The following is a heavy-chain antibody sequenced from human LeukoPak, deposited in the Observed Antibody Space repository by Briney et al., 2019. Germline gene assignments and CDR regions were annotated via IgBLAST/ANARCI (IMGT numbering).Heavy chain of an antibody. CDR2: IYTSGST. Sequence: TSETLSLTCTVSGGSISSYYWSWIRQPAGKGLEWIGRIYTSGSTNYNPSLKSRVTMSVDTSKNQFSLKLSSVTAADTAVYYCAIAASGYSFGDYYYYYMDVWGKGTTVTISS. D-gene: IGHD5-18*01. CDR3: AIAASGYSFGDYYYYYMDV. V-gene: IGHV4-4*07. J-gene: IGHJ6*03. CDR1: GGSISSYY.